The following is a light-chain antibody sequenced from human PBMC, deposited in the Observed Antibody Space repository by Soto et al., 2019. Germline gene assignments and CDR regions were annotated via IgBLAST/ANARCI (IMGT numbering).Light chain of an antibody. CDR3: PQYGTSLT. J-gene: IGKJ2*01. Sequence: EIVLTQSPGTLSLSPEERATLSCRASQSVTNNYLAWYQHKPGQAPRCLIYGAAIRSTGIPDRFSGSGSGTDFTLTISRLEPEDFAVYYCPQYGTSLTFGQGTKREIK. CDR1: QSVTNNY. V-gene: IGKV3-20*01. CDR2: GAA.